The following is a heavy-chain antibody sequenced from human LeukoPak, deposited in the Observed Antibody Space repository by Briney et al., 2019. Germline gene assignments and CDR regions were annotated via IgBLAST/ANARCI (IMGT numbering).Heavy chain of an antibody. V-gene: IGHV1-2*02. D-gene: IGHD5-12*01. Sequence: ASVKVSCKAYGYTFISYHMHWVRQAPGQGLEWMGWINPNSGGTDYAQKFQGRVTMARDTSISTAYMELSSLASDDTAVYYCSRGRADGYSGYDFGDYWGQGTLVTVSS. CDR3: SRGRADGYSGYDFGDY. CDR1: GYTFISYH. J-gene: IGHJ4*02. CDR2: INPNSGGT.